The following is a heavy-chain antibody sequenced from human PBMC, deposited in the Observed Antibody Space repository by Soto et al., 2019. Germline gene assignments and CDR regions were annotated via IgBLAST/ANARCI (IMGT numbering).Heavy chain of an antibody. CDR1: GGSISSYY. CDR3: ARGFYYYYYYMDV. CDR2: IYYSGST. Sequence: SETLSLTCTVSGGSISSYYWSWIRQPPGKGLEWIGYIYYSGSTNYNPSLKSRVTISVDTSKNQFSLKLSSVTAADTAVYYCARGFYYYYYYMDVWGKGTTVTVSS. V-gene: IGHV4-59*01. J-gene: IGHJ6*03.